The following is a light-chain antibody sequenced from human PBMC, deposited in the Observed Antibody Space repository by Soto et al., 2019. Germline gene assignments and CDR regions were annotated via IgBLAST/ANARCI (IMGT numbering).Light chain of an antibody. Sequence: EIVLTQSPGTLSLSPGERATLSCRASQSVGSGFLAWYQQKPGQAPRLLIYGASIRATGIPDRFSGSGSGTDFTLTISRLEPEDFAMYYCQQYGGSPITFGQGTRLDIK. CDR1: QSVGSGF. CDR3: QQYGGSPIT. CDR2: GAS. J-gene: IGKJ5*01. V-gene: IGKV3-20*01.